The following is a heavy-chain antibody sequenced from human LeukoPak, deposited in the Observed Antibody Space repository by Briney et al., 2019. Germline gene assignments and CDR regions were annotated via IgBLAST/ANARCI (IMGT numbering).Heavy chain of an antibody. J-gene: IGHJ4*02. CDR3: AKDLGYDYVWGEGNLYDY. CDR2: ISSSSSYI. CDR1: GFTFSSYS. V-gene: IGHV3-21*04. Sequence: GGSLRLSCAASGFTFSSYSMNWVRQAPGKGLEWVSSISSSSSYIYYADSVKGRFTISRDNSKNTLYLQMNSLRVEDTAIYYCAKDLGYDYVWGEGNLYDYWGQGTLVTVSS. D-gene: IGHD3-16*01.